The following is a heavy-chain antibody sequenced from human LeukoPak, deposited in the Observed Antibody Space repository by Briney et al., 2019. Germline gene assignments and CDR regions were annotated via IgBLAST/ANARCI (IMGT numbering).Heavy chain of an antibody. CDR2: ISGSGGRT. Sequence: GGSLRLSCAASGFTFSSYAMSGVRQAPGKGREGVSAISGSGGRTYYADSVKGRFTISRDNSKNTLYLQMNSLRAEDTAVYYCAKGPPIVVVPAAIQGGYYYYGMDVWGQGTTVTVSS. D-gene: IGHD2-2*02. CDR3: AKGPPIVVVPAAIQGGYYYYGMDV. J-gene: IGHJ6*02. CDR1: GFTFSSYA. V-gene: IGHV3-23*01.